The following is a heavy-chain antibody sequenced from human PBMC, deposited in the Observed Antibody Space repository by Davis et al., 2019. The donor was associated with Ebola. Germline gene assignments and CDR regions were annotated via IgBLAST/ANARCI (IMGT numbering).Heavy chain of an antibody. Sequence: ASVKVSCKASGYTFTTYALNWVRQAPGQGLEWMGWINTITGNPTYAQGFTGRFVFSLDTSVSTAYLQISSLKPEDTAVYYCARGSGWVGFDPWGQGTLVTVSS. V-gene: IGHV7-4-1*02. CDR2: INTITGNP. CDR1: GYTFTTYA. CDR3: ARGSGWVGFDP. J-gene: IGHJ5*02. D-gene: IGHD1-26*01.